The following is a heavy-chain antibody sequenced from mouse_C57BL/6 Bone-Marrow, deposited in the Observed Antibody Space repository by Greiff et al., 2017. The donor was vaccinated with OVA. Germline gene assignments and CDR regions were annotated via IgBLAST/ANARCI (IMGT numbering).Heavy chain of an antibody. CDR1: GFSFSDSG. CDR3: ALSSSFLYYAMDY. D-gene: IGHD1-1*01. Sequence: EVHLVESGGGLVKPGGSLKLSCAASGFSFSDSGMHWVRQAPEKGLEWVAYISSGSSTIYYADTVKGRFTISRDNAKNTLFLQMTSLRSEATAMYYCALSSSFLYYAMDYWGQGTSDTVSS. CDR2: ISSGSSTI. V-gene: IGHV5-17*01. J-gene: IGHJ4*01.